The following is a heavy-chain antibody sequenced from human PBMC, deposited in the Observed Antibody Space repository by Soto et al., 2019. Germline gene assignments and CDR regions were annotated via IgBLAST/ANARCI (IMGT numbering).Heavy chain of an antibody. CDR1: GFTFSSYG. J-gene: IGHJ6*02. CDR2: IWYDGSKK. V-gene: IGHV3-33*01. D-gene: IGHD2-2*01. CDR3: ARDGCSSTSCYYYYGMDV. Sequence: QVQLVESGGGVVQPGRSLRLSCAASGFTFSSYGMHWVRQAPGKGLEWVAVIWYDGSKKYYADSVKGRFTISRDNSNNTLYLQMNSLRAEDTAVYYCARDGCSSTSCYYYYGMDVWGQGTTVTVSS.